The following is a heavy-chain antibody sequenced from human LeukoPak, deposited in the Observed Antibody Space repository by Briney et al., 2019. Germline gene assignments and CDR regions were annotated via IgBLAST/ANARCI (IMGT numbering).Heavy chain of an antibody. V-gene: IGHV4-38-2*02. CDR1: GYSISSGYY. J-gene: IGHJ6*03. CDR3: ATNADFWSGYLTYYYYYYMDV. D-gene: IGHD3-3*01. Sequence: SETLSLTCTVSGYSISSGYYWGWIRPPPGKGLEWIGSIYHSGSTYYNPSLKSRVTISVDTSKNQFSLKLSSVTAADTAVYYCATNADFWSGYLTYYYYYYMDVWGKGTTVTVSS. CDR2: IYHSGST.